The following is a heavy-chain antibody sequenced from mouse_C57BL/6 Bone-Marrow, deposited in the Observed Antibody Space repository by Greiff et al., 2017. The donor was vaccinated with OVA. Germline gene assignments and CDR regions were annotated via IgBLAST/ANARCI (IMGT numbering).Heavy chain of an antibody. CDR1: GFTFSSYA. CDR3: ARDRRLWYFDV. V-gene: IGHV5-4*01. CDR2: ISDGGSYT. Sequence: EVKLMESGGGLVKPGGSLKLSCAASGFTFSSYAMSWVRQTPEKRLEWVATISDGGSYTYYPDNVKGRFTISRDNAKNNLYLQMSHLKSEDTAMYYCARDRRLWYFDVWGTGTTGTVSS. J-gene: IGHJ1*03.